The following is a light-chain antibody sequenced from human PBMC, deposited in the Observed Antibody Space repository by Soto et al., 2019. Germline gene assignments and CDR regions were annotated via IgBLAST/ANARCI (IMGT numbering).Light chain of an antibody. J-gene: IGLJ1*01. CDR3: QVWDSVTDPNYV. V-gene: IGLV3-21*02. CDR1: NIGRKS. CDR2: DDR. Sequence: SYELTQPPSVSVAPGRSARITCGGDNIGRKSVHWYQQKPGQAPVLVVFDDRDRPSGIPERFSGSNSENTATLTISRVEAGDEADYYCQVWDSVTDPNYVFGPGTKVTVL.